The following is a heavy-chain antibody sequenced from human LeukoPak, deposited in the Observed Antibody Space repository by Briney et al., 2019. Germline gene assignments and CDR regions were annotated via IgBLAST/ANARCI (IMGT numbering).Heavy chain of an antibody. Sequence: PGGSLRLSCAASGFIFSNAWMSWVRQAPGKGLEWVGRIKSETDGGTTDYAAPVKGRFTISRDDSKSTLFLQMNSLISEDTAVYYCTTNKDSWGQGTLVTVSS. J-gene: IGHJ4*02. V-gene: IGHV3-15*01. CDR3: TTNKDS. D-gene: IGHD1/OR15-1a*01. CDR2: IKSETDGGTT. CDR1: GFIFSNAW.